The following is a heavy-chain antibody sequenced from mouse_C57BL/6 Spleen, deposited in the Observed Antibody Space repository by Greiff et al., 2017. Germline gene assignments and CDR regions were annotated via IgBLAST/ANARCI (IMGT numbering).Heavy chain of an antibody. J-gene: IGHJ3*01. CDR3: ARHGSSPFAY. V-gene: IGHV1-52*01. CDR2: IDPSDSET. Sequence: QVQLQQPGAELVRPGSSVKLSCKASGYTFTSYWMHWVQQRPIQGLEWIGNIDPSDSETHYNQKFKDKATLTVDKSSSKAYMQLSRLTSEDSAVYDCARHGSSPFAYWGQGTLVTVSA. D-gene: IGHD1-1*01. CDR1: GYTFTSYW.